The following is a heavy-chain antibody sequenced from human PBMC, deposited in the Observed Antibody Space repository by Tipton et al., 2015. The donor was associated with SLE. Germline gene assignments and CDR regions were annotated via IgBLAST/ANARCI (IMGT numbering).Heavy chain of an antibody. CDR3: ATYSGWFHT. J-gene: IGHJ5*01. Sequence: TLSLTCTVSGGSISSYYWSWIRQPAGGGLEWIGRIYTNENTNYNPSLKGRVSISLDTSKNQFSLKLNSVTAADTAVYYCATYSGWFHTWGHGALVTVSS. CDR1: GGSISSYY. CDR2: IYTNENT. D-gene: IGHD4-11*01. V-gene: IGHV4-4*07.